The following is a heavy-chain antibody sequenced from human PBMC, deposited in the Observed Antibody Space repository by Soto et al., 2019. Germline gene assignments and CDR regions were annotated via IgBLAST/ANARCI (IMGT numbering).Heavy chain of an antibody. Sequence: SVKVSCKASGGTFSSYTISWVRQAPGQGLEWMGRIIPILGIANYAQKFQGRVTITADKSTSTAYMELSSLRSEDTALFYFARGYCSGGSCLKANWFDPWGQGTLVTVSS. CDR2: IIPILGIA. J-gene: IGHJ5*02. V-gene: IGHV1-69*02. CDR3: ARGYCSGGSCLKANWFDP. D-gene: IGHD2-15*01. CDR1: GGTFSSYT.